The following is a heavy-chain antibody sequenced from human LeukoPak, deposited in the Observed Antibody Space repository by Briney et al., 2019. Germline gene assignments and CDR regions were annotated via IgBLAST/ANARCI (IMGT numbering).Heavy chain of an antibody. V-gene: IGHV1-2*02. CDR1: GYTFTDYY. CDR2: INPNTGGT. J-gene: IGHJ4*02. D-gene: IGHD2-21*01. Sequence: GASVKVSCKTSGYTFTDYYMHWVRQAHGQGLEWMGWINPNTGGTSSAQKFQGRVTMSRDTAITTVYMEVSWLTSDDTASYYCARADRLHGGPYLIGPWGQGTLITVSS. CDR3: ARADRLHGGPYLIGP.